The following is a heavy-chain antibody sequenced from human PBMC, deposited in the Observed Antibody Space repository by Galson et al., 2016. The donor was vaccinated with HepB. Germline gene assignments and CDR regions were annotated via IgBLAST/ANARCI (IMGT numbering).Heavy chain of an antibody. CDR3: AKDLLSMTRGVSLGRRGGPDGFDI. V-gene: IGHV1-69*13. J-gene: IGHJ3*02. CDR1: RGTFSNYT. Sequence: SVKVSCKASRGTFSNYTINWVRQAPGQGLEWMGGIIPLYGTTNYAQKFQGRVTITADESTSTAYMELSSLGSEDTAVYYCAKDLLSMTRGVSLGRRGGPDGFDIWGQGTMVTVSS. D-gene: IGHD3-10*01. CDR2: IIPLYGTT.